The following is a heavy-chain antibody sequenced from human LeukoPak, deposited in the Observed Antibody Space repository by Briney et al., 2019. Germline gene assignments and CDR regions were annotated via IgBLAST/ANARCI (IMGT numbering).Heavy chain of an antibody. CDR3: ARGIVGATSFDY. CDR2: IYYSGST. D-gene: IGHD1-26*01. J-gene: IGHJ4*02. Sequence: SETLSLTCTASGGSISSYYWSWIRQPPGKGLEWIGYIYYSGSTNYNPSLKSRVTISVDTSKNQFSLKLSSVTAADTAVYYCARGIVGATSFDYWGQGTLVTVSS. V-gene: IGHV4-59*01. CDR1: GGSISSYY.